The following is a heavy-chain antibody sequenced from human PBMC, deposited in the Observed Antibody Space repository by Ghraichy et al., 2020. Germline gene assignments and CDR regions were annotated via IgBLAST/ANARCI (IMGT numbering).Heavy chain of an antibody. CDR3: AKPRGRYYDILTGSSALLFDY. Sequence: GGSLRLSCAASGFTFSSYAMSWVRQAPGKGLEWVSAISGSGGSTYYADSVKGRFTISRDNSKNTLYLQMNSLRAEDTAVYYCAKPRGRYYDILTGSSALLFDYWGQGTLVTVSS. D-gene: IGHD3-9*01. V-gene: IGHV3-23*01. J-gene: IGHJ4*02. CDR2: ISGSGGST. CDR1: GFTFSSYA.